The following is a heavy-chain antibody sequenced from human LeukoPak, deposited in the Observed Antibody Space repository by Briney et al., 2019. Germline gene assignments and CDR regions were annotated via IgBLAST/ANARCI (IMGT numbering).Heavy chain of an antibody. D-gene: IGHD2-2*01. CDR1: TFIFSDYA. J-gene: IGHJ3*02. Sequence: GGSLRLSCAASTFIFSDYAMAWVRQAPGKGLEWVSTISGGGDGTYYAHSVKGRFAVSRDNAKKTLYLQLNSLRAEDTAVYYCTRDQSKYSSRTTCFGFDIWGQGTVVSVSS. CDR2: ISGGGDGT. CDR3: TRDQSKYSSRTTCFGFDI. V-gene: IGHV3-23*01.